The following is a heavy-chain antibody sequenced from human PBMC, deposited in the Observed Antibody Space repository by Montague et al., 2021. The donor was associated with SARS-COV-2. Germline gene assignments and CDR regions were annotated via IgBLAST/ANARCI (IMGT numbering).Heavy chain of an antibody. CDR3: ARDFDTAMKWCFDS. CDR2: ISDSGGST. CDR1: GFTFSVYG. J-gene: IGHJ4*02. D-gene: IGHD5-18*01. V-gene: IGHV3-23*01. Sequence: SLRLSCAASGFTFSVYGMSWVRQAPGKGLEWASGISDSGGSTYYADSVKGRFTISRDNSKNTLYLQMNSLRAEDTAVYYCARDFDTAMKWCFDSWGQGILVTVSS.